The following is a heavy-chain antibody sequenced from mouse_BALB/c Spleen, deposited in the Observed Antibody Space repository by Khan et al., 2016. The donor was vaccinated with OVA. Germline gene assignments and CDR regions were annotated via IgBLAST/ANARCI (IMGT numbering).Heavy chain of an antibody. CDR3: ARSIMAN. CDR1: GYSITSDYA. CDR2: ISYSGST. Sequence: EVELVESGPGLVKPSQSLSLTCTVTGYSITSDYAWNWIRQFPGNKLEWMGYISYSGSTSYNPSLKSRISITRDTSKNQFFLQLNSVTTEDTATYYCARSIMANWGQGTILTVSS. V-gene: IGHV3-2*02. J-gene: IGHJ2*01.